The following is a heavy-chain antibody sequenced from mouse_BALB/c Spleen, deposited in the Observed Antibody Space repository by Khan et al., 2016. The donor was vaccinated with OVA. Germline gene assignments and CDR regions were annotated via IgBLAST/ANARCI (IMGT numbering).Heavy chain of an antibody. Sequence: EVKLVASGGGLVQPGGSRKLSCAASGFTFSSFGMHWVRQAPKKGLEWVAYMSSGSSTIYYVDTVKGRFTISRDNPKNTLFLQMTSLRSEDTAMYYCARSGGNFHWYFDVWGAGTSVTVSS. D-gene: IGHD2-1*01. J-gene: IGHJ1*01. CDR1: GFTFSSFG. CDR2: MSSGSSTI. V-gene: IGHV5-17*02. CDR3: ARSGGNFHWYFDV.